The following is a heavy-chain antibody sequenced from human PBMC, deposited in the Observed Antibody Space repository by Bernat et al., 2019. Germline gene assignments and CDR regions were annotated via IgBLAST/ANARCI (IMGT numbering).Heavy chain of an antibody. Sequence: QVQLVESGGGVVQPGRSLRLSCAASGFTFSSYAMHWVRQAPGKGLEWVAVISYDGSNKYYADSVKGRFTISRDNSKNTLYLQMNSLRAEDTAVYYCARDPQGSSWYFRILDYYYGMDVWGQGTMVTVSS. CDR3: ARDPQGSSWYFRILDYYYGMDV. CDR2: ISYDGSNK. CDR1: GFTFSSYA. V-gene: IGHV3-30-3*01. D-gene: IGHD6-13*01. J-gene: IGHJ6*02.